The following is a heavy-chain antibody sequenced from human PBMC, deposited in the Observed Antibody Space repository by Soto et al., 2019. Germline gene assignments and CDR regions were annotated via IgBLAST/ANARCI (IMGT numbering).Heavy chain of an antibody. CDR1: GYTLTSYA. V-gene: IGHV1-3*01. CDR3: TRGGFSQYGMDV. CDR2: INAGNGNT. Sequence: GASVKVSCKASGYTLTSYAMHWVRQAPGQRLEWMGWINAGNGNTKYSQKFHGRLTITRDTSASTTYMELGSLRSEDTAIYYCTRGGFSQYGMDVWGQGTTVTVSS. J-gene: IGHJ6*02. D-gene: IGHD5-12*01.